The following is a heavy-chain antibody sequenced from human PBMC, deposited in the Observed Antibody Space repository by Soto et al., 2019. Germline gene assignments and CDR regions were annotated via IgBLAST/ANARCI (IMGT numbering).Heavy chain of an antibody. J-gene: IGHJ4*02. D-gene: IGHD3-9*01. V-gene: IGHV1-2*02. CDR3: ASGPYYDILTGYLAQGY. CDR2: INPNSGGT. CDR1: GYTFSGFY. Sequence: ASVKVSCKASGYTFSGFYMHWVRQAPGQGLEWMGWINPNSGGTKSAEKFQGRVTMTRDTSISTAYMELSRLTSDDTAVYYCASGPYYDILTGYLAQGYWGQGTLVTVSS.